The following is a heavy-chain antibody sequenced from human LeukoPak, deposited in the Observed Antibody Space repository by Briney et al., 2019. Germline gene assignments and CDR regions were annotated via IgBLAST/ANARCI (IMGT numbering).Heavy chain of an antibody. CDR2: IRYSGRTT. CDR3: LGVNTVTLPSDVY. V-gene: IGHV3-23*01. J-gene: IGHJ4*02. D-gene: IGHD4-17*01. CDR1: GFTFSNYA. Sequence: PGGSLRLSCATSGFTFSNYAMSWVRQAPGKGLEWLAAIRYSGRTTYYADSVEGQFTISSDNSKNALYLQMNNLRAEDTAVYATLGVNTVTLPSDVYWGQGTLVTVSS.